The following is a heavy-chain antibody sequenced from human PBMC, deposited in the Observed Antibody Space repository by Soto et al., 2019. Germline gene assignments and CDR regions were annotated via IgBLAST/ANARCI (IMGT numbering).Heavy chain of an antibody. D-gene: IGHD4-4*01. CDR2: VHPNSGGT. CDR1: GYTFSVYH. Sequence: ASVKVSCKASGYTFSVYHMHWVRQAPGQGLEWMGWVHPNSGGTNYAQSFEGRVTMTRDTSINTAYMELSRLTSDDTAVYYCAKGLQRGMDVWGQGTTVTV. CDR3: AKGLQRGMDV. V-gene: IGHV1-2*02. J-gene: IGHJ6*02.